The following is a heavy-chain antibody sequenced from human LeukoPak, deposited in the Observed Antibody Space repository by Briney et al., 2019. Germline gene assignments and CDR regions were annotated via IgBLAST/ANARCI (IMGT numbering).Heavy chain of an antibody. CDR3: ARDSPYYYGSSWFDP. D-gene: IGHD3-10*01. J-gene: IGHJ5*02. CDR2: IYYSGST. Sequence: SQTLSLTCTVSGGSISSGGYYWSWIRQHPGKGLEWIGYIYYSGSTYYNPSLKSRVTISVNTSKNQFSLKLSSVTAADTAVYYCARDSPYYYGSSWFDPWGQGTLVTVSS. V-gene: IGHV4-31*03. CDR1: GGSISSGGYY.